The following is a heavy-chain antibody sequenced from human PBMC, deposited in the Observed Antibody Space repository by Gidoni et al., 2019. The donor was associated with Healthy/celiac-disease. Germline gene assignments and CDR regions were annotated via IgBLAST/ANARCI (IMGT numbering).Heavy chain of an antibody. V-gene: IGHV4-4*07. CDR3: ARDSRITVVGGSYRGYYFDY. Sequence: QVQLQESGPGLVKPSETLSLTCTGSGGSLSSYYWSWIRQPAGQGLEWIGRIYTSGSTNYNPSLKRRVTMSVDTSKNQFSLKLSSVTAADTAVYYCARDSRITVVGGSYRGYYFDYWGQGTLVTVSS. D-gene: IGHD1-26*01. CDR2: IYTSGST. J-gene: IGHJ4*02. CDR1: GGSLSSYY.